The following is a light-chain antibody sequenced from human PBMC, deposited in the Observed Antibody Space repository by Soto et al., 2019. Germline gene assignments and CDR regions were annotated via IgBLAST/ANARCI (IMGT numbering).Light chain of an antibody. CDR1: RRDVGGYNY. CDR2: EVS. Sequence: QSALTQPPSASGSRGQSVTISCTSTRRDVGGYNYVSWYQQHPGKAPKLMIYEVSKRPSGVPDRFSGFKSGNTASLTVSGIQAEHEADSYCSSYARNNNFCVFGTGTKVTVL. CDR3: SSYARNNNFCV. J-gene: IGLJ1*01. V-gene: IGLV2-8*01.